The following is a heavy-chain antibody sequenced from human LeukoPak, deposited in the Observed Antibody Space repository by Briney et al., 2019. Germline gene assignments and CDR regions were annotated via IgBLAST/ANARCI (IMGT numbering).Heavy chain of an antibody. CDR2: IYYSGST. J-gene: IGHJ4*02. CDR3: ARNYYGSSGYYSLDY. Sequence: SETLSLTCTVSGGSISSYYWSWIRQPPGKGLEWIGYIYYSGSTNYNPSLKSRVTISVDTSKNQFSLKLSSVTAADTAVYYCARNYYGSSGYYSLDYWGQGTLVTVSS. V-gene: IGHV4-59*08. CDR1: GGSISSYY. D-gene: IGHD3-22*01.